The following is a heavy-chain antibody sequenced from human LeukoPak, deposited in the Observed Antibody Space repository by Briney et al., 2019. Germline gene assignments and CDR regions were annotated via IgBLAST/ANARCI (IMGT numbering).Heavy chain of an antibody. Sequence: SETLSLTCTVSGGSISSSSYYWGWIRQPPGKGLEWIGSIYYSGSTYYNPSLKSRVTISVDTSKNQFSLKLSSVTAADTAVYYRAHTTGTFFDYWGQGTLVTVSS. D-gene: IGHD3-9*01. V-gene: IGHV4-39*07. CDR3: AHTTGTFFDY. CDR1: GGSISSSSYY. CDR2: IYYSGST. J-gene: IGHJ4*02.